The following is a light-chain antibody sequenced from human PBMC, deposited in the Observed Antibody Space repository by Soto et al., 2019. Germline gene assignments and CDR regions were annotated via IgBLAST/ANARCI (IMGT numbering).Light chain of an antibody. CDR2: AAS. CDR3: QQSYSTPRT. V-gene: IGKV1-39*01. Sequence: DIQMTHSPSSLSASVGSRVTITCRASQSISSYLNWYQQKPGKAPKLLIYAASSLQSGVPSRFSGSVSGTDFTLTISSLQPEDFATYYCQQSYSTPRTFGQGTKVDIK. CDR1: QSISSY. J-gene: IGKJ1*01.